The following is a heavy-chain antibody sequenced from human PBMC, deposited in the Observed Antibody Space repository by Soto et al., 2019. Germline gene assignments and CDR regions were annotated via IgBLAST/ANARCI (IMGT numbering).Heavy chain of an antibody. V-gene: IGHV3-21*01. J-gene: IGHJ4*02. D-gene: IGHD3-3*01. CDR2: ISGSSSYV. CDR3: GNTLGYDGDY. Sequence: EVQVVESGGGLVKPGGSLRLSCEASGFSFSTYTMNWVRQAPGKGLEWVSCISGSSSYVYYADSVKGRFTISRDNAQNSLYLQLNSLRAEDTAVYYCGNTLGYDGDYWGQGTLVTVSS. CDR1: GFSFSTYT.